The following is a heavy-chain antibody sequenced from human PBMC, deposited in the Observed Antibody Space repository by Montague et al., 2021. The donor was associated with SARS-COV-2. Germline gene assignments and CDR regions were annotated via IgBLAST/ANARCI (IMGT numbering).Heavy chain of an antibody. V-gene: IGHV3-48*03. CDR2: ISSSGSTI. CDR3: AREPRETGSDWYYDFWSGYSLPRGYYYYGMDV. D-gene: IGHD3-3*01. CDR1: GFTFSSYE. J-gene: IGHJ6*02. Sequence: SRSLSWAASGFTFSSYEMNWVRQAPGKGLEWVSYISSSGSTIYYADSVKGRFTISRDNAKNSLYLQMNSLRAEDTAVYYCAREPRETGSDWYYDFWSGYSLPRGYYYYGMDVWGQGTTVTVSS.